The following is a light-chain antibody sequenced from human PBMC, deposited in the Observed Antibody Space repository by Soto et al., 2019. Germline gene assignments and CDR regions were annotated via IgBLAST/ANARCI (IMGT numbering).Light chain of an antibody. CDR3: SSFTSRSTFNYV. CDR2: EVS. V-gene: IGLV2-14*01. J-gene: IGLJ1*01. Sequence: QSALTQPASVSGSPGQSITISCTGTSSDVGGYNYVSWYQQHPGKAPKLMIYEVSSRPSGVSHRFSGSKSGNTASLTISGLQPEDEADYYCSSFTSRSTFNYVFGTGTKLTVL. CDR1: SSDVGGYNY.